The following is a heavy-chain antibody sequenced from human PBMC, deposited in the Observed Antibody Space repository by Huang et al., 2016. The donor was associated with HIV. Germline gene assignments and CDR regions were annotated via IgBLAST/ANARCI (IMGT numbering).Heavy chain of an antibody. D-gene: IGHD6-13*01. Sequence: QVQLVESGGGVVQPGRSLRLPCAASDFTFSDYAMHWVRQVPGKGLEWLAVRTDDGNYKNHADSVKGRFTISRDNSKNTLYLEMNSLRAEDTAVYFCAKEIAVPGSRWFDPWGQGTLVTVSS. J-gene: IGHJ5*02. V-gene: IGHV3-30*18. CDR2: RTDDGNYK. CDR1: DFTFSDYA. CDR3: AKEIAVPGSRWFDP.